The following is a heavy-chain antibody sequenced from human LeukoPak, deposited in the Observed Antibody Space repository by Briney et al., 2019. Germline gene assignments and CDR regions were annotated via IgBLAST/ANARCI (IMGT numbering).Heavy chain of an antibody. D-gene: IGHD1-1*01. Sequence: ASVKVSCKASGYTFTSYDINWVRQATGQGLEWMGWIRVYNGNTEYAQKLQGRVTMTTDTSTNTAYVELRSLRSDDTAVYYCARGAGSHYWYFDLWGRGTLVTVSS. V-gene: IGHV1-18*01. CDR3: ARGAGSHYWYFDL. CDR2: IRVYNGNT. CDR1: GYTFTSYD. J-gene: IGHJ2*01.